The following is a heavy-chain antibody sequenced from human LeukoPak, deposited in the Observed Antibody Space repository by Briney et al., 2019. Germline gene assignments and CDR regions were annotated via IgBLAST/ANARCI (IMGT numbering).Heavy chain of an antibody. Sequence: KTSETLSLTCTVSGGSVSSGSDYWSWLRQPPGKGLEWIGYIYYSGSTNYNPSLKSRVTMSVDTSKNQFSLKLSSVTAADTAVYYCAREQLGAPDYWGQGTLVTVSS. CDR3: AREQLGAPDY. CDR1: GGSVSSGSDY. D-gene: IGHD1-26*01. CDR2: IYYSGST. V-gene: IGHV4-61*01. J-gene: IGHJ4*02.